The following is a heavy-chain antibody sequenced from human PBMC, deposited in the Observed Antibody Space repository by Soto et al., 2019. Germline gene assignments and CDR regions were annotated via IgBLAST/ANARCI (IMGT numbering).Heavy chain of an antibody. Sequence: SETLSLTCAVYGGSFSGYYWSWIRQPPGKGLEWIGEINHSGSTNYNPSLKSRVTISVDTSKNQFSLKLSSVTATDTAVYYCARGRLRYSGSSRHYYYYGMDVWGQGTTVTVSS. J-gene: IGHJ6*02. CDR1: GGSFSGYY. CDR3: ARGRLRYSGSSRHYYYYGMDV. D-gene: IGHD6-6*01. CDR2: INHSGST. V-gene: IGHV4-34*01.